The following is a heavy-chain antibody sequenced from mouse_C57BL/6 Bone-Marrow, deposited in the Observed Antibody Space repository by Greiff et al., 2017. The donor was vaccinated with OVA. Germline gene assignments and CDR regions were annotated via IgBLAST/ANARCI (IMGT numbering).Heavy chain of an antibody. V-gene: IGHV5-17*01. CDR3: ARNSGSHY. CDR1: GFTFSDYG. J-gene: IGHJ2*01. CDR2: ISSGSSTI. Sequence: EVQLVESGGGLVKPGGSLKLSCAASGFTFSDYGMHWVRQAPEKGLEWVAYISSGSSTIYYADTVKGRFTIARDNAKNTLFLQMTSLRSEDTAMYYCARNSGSHYWGQGTTLTVSS. D-gene: IGHD1-1*01.